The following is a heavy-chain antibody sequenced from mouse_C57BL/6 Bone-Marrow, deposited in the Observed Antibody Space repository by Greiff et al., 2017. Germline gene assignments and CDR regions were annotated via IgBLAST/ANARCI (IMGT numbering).Heavy chain of an antibody. CDR1: GYAFTNYL. Sequence: QVQLQQSGAELVRPGTSVKVSCKASGYAFTNYLIEWVKQRPGQGLEWIGVINPGSGGTNYNEKFKGKATLTAGKSSSTAYMQLSSLTSEYSAVYFCAREYYGSSYDWYFDVWGTGTTVTVSS. J-gene: IGHJ1*03. D-gene: IGHD1-1*01. CDR3: AREYYGSSYDWYFDV. CDR2: INPGSGGT. V-gene: IGHV1-54*01.